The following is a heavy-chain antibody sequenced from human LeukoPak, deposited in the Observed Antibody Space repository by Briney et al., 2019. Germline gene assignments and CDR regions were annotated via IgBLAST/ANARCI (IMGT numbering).Heavy chain of an antibody. CDR2: ISYDGSNK. CDR1: GFTFSSYG. Sequence: GRSLRLSCAASGFTFSSYGMHWVRQAPGEGVEWVAVISYDGSNKYYADSVKGRFTISRDNSKNTLYLQMNSLRAEDTAVYYCAKDQRDSSGFYSFDYWGQGTLVTVSS. J-gene: IGHJ4*02. V-gene: IGHV3-30*18. D-gene: IGHD3-22*01. CDR3: AKDQRDSSGFYSFDY.